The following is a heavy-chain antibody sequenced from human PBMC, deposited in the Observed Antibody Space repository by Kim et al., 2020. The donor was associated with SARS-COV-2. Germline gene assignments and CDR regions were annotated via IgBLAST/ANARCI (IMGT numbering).Heavy chain of an antibody. D-gene: IGHD6-13*01. CDR1: GFIFSAYW. CDR3: LSFSSWSEGVFDY. V-gene: IGHV3-74*01. CDR2: INTDGSTT. Sequence: GGSLRLSCAASGFIFSAYWMHWVRQAPGKGLEWVSRINTDGSTTTYADSVRGRFTIYRDNAKNTLYLEMNSLRAEDTAVYYCLSFSSWSEGVFDYWGQGTLVTVSS. J-gene: IGHJ4*02.